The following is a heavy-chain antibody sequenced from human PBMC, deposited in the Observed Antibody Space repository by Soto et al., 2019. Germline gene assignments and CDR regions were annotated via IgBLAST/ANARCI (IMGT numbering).Heavy chain of an antibody. V-gene: IGHV3-23*01. D-gene: IGHD3-3*01. Sequence: GGSLRLSCAASGFTFSSYAMSWVRQAPGKGLEWVSAISGSGGSTYYADSVKGRFTISRDNSKNTLYLQMNSLRAEDTAVYSCAKSHEFGVVILYYFDYWGQGTLVTVSS. CDR1: GFTFSSYA. CDR2: ISGSGGST. J-gene: IGHJ4*02. CDR3: AKSHEFGVVILYYFDY.